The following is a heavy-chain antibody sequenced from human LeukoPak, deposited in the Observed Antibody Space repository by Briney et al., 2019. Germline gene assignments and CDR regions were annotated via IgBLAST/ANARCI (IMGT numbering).Heavy chain of an antibody. D-gene: IGHD4-23*01. CDR1: GFIFSNYW. Sequence: PGGSLRLSCAASGFIFSNYWMHWVRQAPGQGLVWVSRVNNDGSSTTYADSVKGRFTISRDNAKNTLYLQMNSLRAEDTAVYYCAKWGLRVTHYWGQGTRLTVPS. V-gene: IGHV3-74*03. CDR2: VNNDGSST. J-gene: IGHJ4*02. CDR3: AKWGLRVTHY.